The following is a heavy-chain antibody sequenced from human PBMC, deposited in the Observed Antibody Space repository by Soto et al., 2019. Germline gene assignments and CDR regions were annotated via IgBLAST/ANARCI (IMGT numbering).Heavy chain of an antibody. V-gene: IGHV3-9*01. Sequence: EVQLVESGGGLAQPGRSLRLSCVGSEFIFEDYDMPWVRQVPGKGLEWVSSISSNSGAIKYADSVKGRFTLSRDDAKNSMYLEMNSLRVEYTAFYFCVKGTFSSSKVIFDYWGQGTLVTVSS. CDR2: ISSNSGAI. D-gene: IGHD6-6*01. CDR1: EFIFEDYD. J-gene: IGHJ4*02. CDR3: VKGTFSSSKVIFDY.